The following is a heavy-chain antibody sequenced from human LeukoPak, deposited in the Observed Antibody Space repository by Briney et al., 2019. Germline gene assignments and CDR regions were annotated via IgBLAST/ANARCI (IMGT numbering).Heavy chain of an antibody. D-gene: IGHD5-12*01. J-gene: IGHJ4*02. CDR3: ARPRGSCYDLDFDY. CDR1: GASVSSPDYF. CDR2: ISYSGVT. Sequence: SETLSLTCTVSGASVSSPDYFWNWIRQPPGKGLEWIGSISYSGVTFYNPSLKSRLTMSLDTSKNQFSLRLTSVTVADTAVYYCARPRGSCYDLDFDYWGQGTLVSVSS. V-gene: IGHV4-30-4*08.